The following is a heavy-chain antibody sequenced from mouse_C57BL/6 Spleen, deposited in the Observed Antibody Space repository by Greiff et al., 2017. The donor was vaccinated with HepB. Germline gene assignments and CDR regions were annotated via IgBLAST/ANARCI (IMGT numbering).Heavy chain of an antibody. V-gene: IGHV2-2*01. J-gene: IGHJ3*01. CDR3: ARNEGVYYDYDEGAWFAY. CDR2: IWSGGST. D-gene: IGHD2-4*01. CDR1: GFSLTSYG. Sequence: QVQLKQSGPGLVQPSQSLSITCTVSGFSLTSYGVHWVRQSPGKGLEWLGVIWSGGSTDYNAAFISRLSISKDNSKSQVFFKMNSLQADDTAIYYCARNEGVYYDYDEGAWFAYWGQGTLVTVSA.